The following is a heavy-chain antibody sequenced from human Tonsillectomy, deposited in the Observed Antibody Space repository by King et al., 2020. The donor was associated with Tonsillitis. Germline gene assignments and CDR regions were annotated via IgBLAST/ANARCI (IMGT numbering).Heavy chain of an antibody. CDR3: ARDMYYYASSGRSDYYYYYMDV. Sequence: VQLVESGGGVVQPGRSRRLSCAASGFSFSDYGMHWVRQAPGKGLEWATIIWYDGSNEYYADSVKGRFTISRDNSKNTLYLQMNSLRADETAVYYCARDMYYYASSGRSDYYYYYMDVWGKGTTVTVSS. J-gene: IGHJ6*03. D-gene: IGHD3-22*01. CDR2: IWYDGSNE. V-gene: IGHV3-33*01. CDR1: GFSFSDYG.